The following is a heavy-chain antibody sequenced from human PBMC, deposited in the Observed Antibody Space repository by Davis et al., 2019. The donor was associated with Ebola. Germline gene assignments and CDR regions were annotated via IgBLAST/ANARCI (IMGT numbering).Heavy chain of an antibody. CDR3: ARSFHSSGIRTGFWDY. Sequence: PGGSLRLSCAASGFTFSDYYMSWIRQAPGKGLEWIAYIGPSGNSFYCADSVRGRFTISREDSENTLHLQMNSLRAEDTALYYCARSFHSSGIRTGFWDYWGQGTLVTVSS. D-gene: IGHD3-22*01. CDR2: IGPSGNSF. J-gene: IGHJ4*02. CDR1: GFTFSDYY. V-gene: IGHV3-11*04.